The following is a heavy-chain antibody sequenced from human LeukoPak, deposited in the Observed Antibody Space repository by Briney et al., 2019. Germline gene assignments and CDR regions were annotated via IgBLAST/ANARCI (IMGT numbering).Heavy chain of an antibody. CDR1: GYTFTGYY. D-gene: IGHD6-19*01. Sequence: ASVKVSCKASGYTFTGYYMHWVRQAPGQGLEWMGWINPNSGGTNYARKFQGRVTMTRDTSISTAYMELSRLRSDDTAVYYCARNDKARIAVAGTGYWGQGTLVTVSS. CDR3: ARNDKARIAVAGTGY. V-gene: IGHV1-2*02. J-gene: IGHJ4*02. CDR2: INPNSGGT.